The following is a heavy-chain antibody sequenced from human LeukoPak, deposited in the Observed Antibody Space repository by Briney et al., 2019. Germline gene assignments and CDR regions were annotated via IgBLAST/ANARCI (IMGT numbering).Heavy chain of an antibody. CDR3: AKDTGGYYYGMDV. CDR1: GFTFDDYA. CDR2: ISWDGGST. Sequence: PGGSLRLSSAASGFTFDDYAMHWVRQAPGKGLEWVSLISWDGGSTYYADSVKGRFTISRDNSKNSLYLQMNSLRAEDTALYYCAKDTGGYYYGMDVWGKGTTVTVSS. V-gene: IGHV3-43D*04. D-gene: IGHD3-10*01. J-gene: IGHJ6*04.